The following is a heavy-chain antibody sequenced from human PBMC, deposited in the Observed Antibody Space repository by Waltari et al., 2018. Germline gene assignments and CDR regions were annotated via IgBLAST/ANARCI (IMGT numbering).Heavy chain of an antibody. V-gene: IGHV3-23*04. CDR2: ISGSGSST. D-gene: IGHD4-17*01. CDR3: AKEMTTVTSGTDY. Sequence: GQLGESGGGWVQPGGSRRFAGAASGLTFNNLPMTGVRQAPGKGLEWVSTISGSGSSTYYADSVKGRLTISRDNSKNTLHLQMNTLRAEDTAVYYCAKEMTTVTSGTDYWGQGTLVTVSS. J-gene: IGHJ4*02. CDR1: GLTFNNLP.